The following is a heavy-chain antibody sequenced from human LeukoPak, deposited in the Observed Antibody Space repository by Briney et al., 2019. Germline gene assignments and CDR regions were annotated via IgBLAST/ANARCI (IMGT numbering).Heavy chain of an antibody. CDR1: GSSFTSYW. D-gene: IGHD3-3*01. CDR2: IYPGDSDT. J-gene: IGHJ4*02. CDR3: ARHIDLTAPIDY. V-gene: IGHV5-51*01. Sequence: GASLKISCKGSGSSFTSYWIGWGRPMPGKGLGWMGIIYPGDSDTRYSPSFQGQVTISADKSISTAYLQWSSLKASDTAMYYCARHIDLTAPIDYWGQGTLVTVSS.